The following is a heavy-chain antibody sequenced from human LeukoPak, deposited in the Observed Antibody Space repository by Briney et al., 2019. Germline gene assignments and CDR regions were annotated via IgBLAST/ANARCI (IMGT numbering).Heavy chain of an antibody. J-gene: IGHJ4*02. D-gene: IGHD3-9*01. V-gene: IGHV4-39*01. CDR3: ARLSKGRYFDYIFDY. Sequence: PSETLSLTCTVSGGSISSSTYYWGWIRQPPGKGLEWIGSIYYSGSSYYNPSLKSRVTISGDTSKNEFSLKLSSVTAADTAVYYCARLSKGRYFDYIFDYWGQGTLVTVSS. CDR2: IYYSGSS. CDR1: GGSISSSTYY.